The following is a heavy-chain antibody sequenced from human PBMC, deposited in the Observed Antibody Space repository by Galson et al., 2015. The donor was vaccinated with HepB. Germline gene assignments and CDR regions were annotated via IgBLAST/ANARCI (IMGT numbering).Heavy chain of an antibody. V-gene: IGHV1-2*02. D-gene: IGHD2-2*01. Sequence: SVKVSCKASGYTFTGYYMHWVRQAPGQGLEWMGWINPNSGGTNYAQKFQGRVTMTRDTSISTAYLQWSSLKASDTAMYYCARQSLSVVPSWFDPWGQGTLVTVSS. CDR2: INPNSGGT. CDR3: ARQSLSVVPSWFDP. J-gene: IGHJ5*02. CDR1: GYTFTGYY.